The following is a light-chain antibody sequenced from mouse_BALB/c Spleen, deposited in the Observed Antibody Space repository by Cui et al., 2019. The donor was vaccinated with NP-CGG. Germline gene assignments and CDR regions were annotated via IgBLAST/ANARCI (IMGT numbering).Light chain of an antibody. CDR1: TGAVITSNY. CDR2: GTN. J-gene: IGLJ1*01. Sequence: QAVVTQESAITTLPGETVTLTCRSSTGAVITSNYANWVQEKPDHLFTGLVGGTNNRAPGVPARFSGSLIGDKAALTITGAQTEDEAIYFCALWYSNHWVFGGGTKLTVL. V-gene: IGLV1*01. CDR3: ALWYSNHWV.